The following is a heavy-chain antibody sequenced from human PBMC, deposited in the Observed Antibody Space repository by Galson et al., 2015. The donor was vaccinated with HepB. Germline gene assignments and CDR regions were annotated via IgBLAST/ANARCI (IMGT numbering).Heavy chain of an antibody. CDR2: IIPIFGTA. Sequence: SVKVSCKASGGTFSSYAISWVRQAPGQGLEWMGGIIPIFGTANYAQKFQGRVTITADESTSTAYMELSSLRSEDTAVYYCARGLGGSSSPHSAAFDIWGQGTMVTVSS. D-gene: IGHD6-6*01. CDR1: GGTFSSYA. CDR3: ARGLGGSSSPHSAAFDI. V-gene: IGHV1-69*13. J-gene: IGHJ3*02.